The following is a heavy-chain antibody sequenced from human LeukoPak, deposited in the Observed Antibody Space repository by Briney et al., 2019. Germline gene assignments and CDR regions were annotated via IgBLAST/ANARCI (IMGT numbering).Heavy chain of an antibody. CDR3: ASDPRDGGQNV. Sequence: GGSLRLSCAASGFIFSGSAMHWVRQASGKGLEWVGHIRSKPNNYATAYAASVKGRFTISRDKSKNTLYLQMNSLRPEDSAVYYCASDPRDGGQNVWGKGTTVTVSS. D-gene: IGHD5-24*01. J-gene: IGHJ6*04. CDR2: IRSKPNNYAT. V-gene: IGHV3-73*01. CDR1: GFIFSGSA.